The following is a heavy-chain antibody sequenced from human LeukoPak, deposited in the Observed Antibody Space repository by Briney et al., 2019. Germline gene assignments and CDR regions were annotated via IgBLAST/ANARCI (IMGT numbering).Heavy chain of an antibody. CDR3: AREPNSGYYYYMDV. CDR2: INPNSGGT. D-gene: IGHD4-23*01. J-gene: IGHJ6*03. Sequence: ASVKVSCKASGYTFTGYYMHWVRQAPGQGLEWMGRINPNSGGTNYAQKLQGRVTMTRDTSISTAYMELSRLRSDDTAVYYCAREPNSGYYYYMDVWGKGTTVTVSS. CDR1: GYTFTGYY. V-gene: IGHV1-2*06.